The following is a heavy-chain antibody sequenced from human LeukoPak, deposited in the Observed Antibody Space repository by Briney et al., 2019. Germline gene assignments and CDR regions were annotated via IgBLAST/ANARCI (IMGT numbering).Heavy chain of an antibody. CDR1: GFTFSSYS. V-gene: IGHV3-21*04. CDR2: ISSSISYI. D-gene: IGHD3-22*01. Sequence: GGSLRLSCAASGFTFSSYSMNWVRQAPGKGLEWVSSISSSISYIYYADSVKGRFTISRHNSKNTLYLQMNSLRAEDTAVYYCARARGYYDSSGYLYYFDYWGQGTLVTVSS. CDR3: ARARGYYDSSGYLYYFDY. J-gene: IGHJ4*02.